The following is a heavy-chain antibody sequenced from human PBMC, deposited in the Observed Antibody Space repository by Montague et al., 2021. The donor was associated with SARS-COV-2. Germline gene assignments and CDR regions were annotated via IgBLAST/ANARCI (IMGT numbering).Heavy chain of an antibody. Sequence: SETLSLTCAVSGGSISSSNWWSWVRQPPGKGLEWVGEIYHSGSTNYNPLLNSVVNISVTKSKNQFFMKLSSVTAADTAVYYCARDSSCWCRFDYWGQGTLVTVSS. CDR2: IYHSGST. CDR3: ARDSSCWCRFDY. CDR1: GGSISSSNW. J-gene: IGHJ4*02. D-gene: IGHD4/OR15-4a*01. V-gene: IGHV4-4*02.